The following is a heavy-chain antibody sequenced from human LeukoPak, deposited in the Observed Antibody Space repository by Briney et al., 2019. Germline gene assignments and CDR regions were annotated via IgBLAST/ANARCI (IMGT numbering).Heavy chain of an antibody. CDR2: INHSGST. V-gene: IGHV4-34*01. CDR3: ASITMVRGVIIRGDYFDY. D-gene: IGHD3-10*01. CDR1: GGSFSGYY. Sequence: SETLSLTCAVYGGSFSGYYWSWIRQPPGKGLEWIGEINHSGSTNYNPSLKSRVTISVDKSKNQFSLKLSSVTAADTAVYYCASITMVRGVIIRGDYFDYWGQGTLVTVSS. J-gene: IGHJ4*02.